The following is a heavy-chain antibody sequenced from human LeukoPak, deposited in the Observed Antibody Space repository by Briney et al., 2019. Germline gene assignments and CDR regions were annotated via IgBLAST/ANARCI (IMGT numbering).Heavy chain of an antibody. V-gene: IGHV4-4*07. D-gene: IGHD1-26*01. CDR2: IYTSGST. CDR3: ARKKSGSSPHTTAFDI. CDR1: GGSISSYY. J-gene: IGHJ3*02. Sequence: PSETLSLTCTVSGGSISSYYWSWIRQPAGKGLEWIGRIYTSGSTDYNPSLKSRVTMSVDTSKNQFSLKLSSVTAADTAVYYCARKKSGSSPHTTAFDIWGQGTMVTVSS.